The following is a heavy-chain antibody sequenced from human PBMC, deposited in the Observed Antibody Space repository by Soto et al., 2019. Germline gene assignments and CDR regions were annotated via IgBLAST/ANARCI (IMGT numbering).Heavy chain of an antibody. V-gene: IGHV1-69*01. Sequence: QVQLVQSGAEVKQPGSSVKVSCTISVGTFDSFTISWVRQAPGQGFEWMCGIIPVSGVPSYSRHFQGRITITADASTRTAYMDLSGLKFEDTAVYFCARDSRTATLDFWGQGTLVSVS. CDR3: ARDSRTATLDF. D-gene: IGHD2-2*01. J-gene: IGHJ4*02. CDR2: IIPVSGVP. CDR1: VGTFDSFT.